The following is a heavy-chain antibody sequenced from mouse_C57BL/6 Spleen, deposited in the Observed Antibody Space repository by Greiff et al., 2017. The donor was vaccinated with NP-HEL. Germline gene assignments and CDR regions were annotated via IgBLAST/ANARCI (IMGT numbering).Heavy chain of an antibody. V-gene: IGHV1-59*01. CDR1: GYTFTSYW. CDR3: ARIYYGNYYAMDY. D-gene: IGHD2-1*01. CDR2: IDPSDSYT. Sequence: QVQLQQSGAELVRPGTSVKLSCKASGYTFTSYWMHWVKQRPGQGLEWIGVIDPSDSYTNYNQKFKGKATLTVDTSSSTAYMQLSSLTSEDSAVYYCARIYYGNYYAMDYWGQGTSVTVSS. J-gene: IGHJ4*01.